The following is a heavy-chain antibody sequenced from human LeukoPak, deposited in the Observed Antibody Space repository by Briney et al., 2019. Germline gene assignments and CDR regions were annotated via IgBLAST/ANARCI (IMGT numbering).Heavy chain of an antibody. D-gene: IGHD2-2*02. CDR1: GFTFSSYA. CDR3: AKEHIVVVPAAIGKARFDP. J-gene: IGHJ5*02. V-gene: IGHV3-23*01. CDR2: ISGSGGST. Sequence: PGGSLRLSCAASGFTFSSYAMSWVRQPPGKGLEWVSAISGSGGSTYYADSVKGRFTISRDNSKNTLYLQMNSLRAEDTAVYYCAKEHIVVVPAAIGKARFDPWGQGTLVTVSS.